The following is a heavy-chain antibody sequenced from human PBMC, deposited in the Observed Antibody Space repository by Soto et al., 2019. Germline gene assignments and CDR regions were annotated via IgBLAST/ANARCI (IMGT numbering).Heavy chain of an antibody. V-gene: IGHV3-30-3*01. J-gene: IGHJ4*02. CDR1: GFTFSSYA. CDR3: ARDELKYSSSWYYFDY. Sequence: GGSLRLSCAASGFTFSSYAMHWVRQAPGKGLEWVAVISYDGSNKYYADSVKGRFTISRDNSKNTLYLQMNSLRAEDTAVYYCARDELKYSSSWYYFDYWGQGTLVTVSS. D-gene: IGHD6-13*01. CDR2: ISYDGSNK.